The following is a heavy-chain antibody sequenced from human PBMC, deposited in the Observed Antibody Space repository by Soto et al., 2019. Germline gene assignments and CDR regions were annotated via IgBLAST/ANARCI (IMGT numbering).Heavy chain of an antibody. V-gene: IGHV3-74*01. CDR3: AASRGPGVVVS. D-gene: IGHD2-15*01. Sequence: EVRLVESGGDWVQPGGSLRLACISSGCTFTDYWMHWVRQVPGKGLVWVSRVTLDGSYTTYADPVRGRFNISRDNSKNTVFLQMNTLRGDDSAVYYCAASRGPGVVVSWGQGTLVSVSS. J-gene: IGHJ5*02. CDR2: VTLDGSYT. CDR1: GCTFTDYW.